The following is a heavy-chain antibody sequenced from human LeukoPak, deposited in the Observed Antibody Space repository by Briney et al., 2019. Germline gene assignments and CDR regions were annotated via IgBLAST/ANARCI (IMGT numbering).Heavy chain of an antibody. D-gene: IGHD6-19*01. J-gene: IGHJ4*02. V-gene: IGHV3-48*01. Sequence: GGSLRLSCAASGFTFSSYSMNWVRQAPGRGREGVLYISSSRNTIYCADSVRGRFTISRDNAKNSLYLQMNSLRAEDTAVYYCARDPVFSSGWYAEYYFDYWGQGTLVTVSS. CDR3: ARDPVFSSGWYAEYYFDY. CDR1: GFTFSSYS. CDR2: ISSSRNTI.